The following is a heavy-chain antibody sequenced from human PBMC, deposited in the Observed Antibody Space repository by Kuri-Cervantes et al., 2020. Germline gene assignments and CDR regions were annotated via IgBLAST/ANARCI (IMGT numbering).Heavy chain of an antibody. J-gene: IGHJ6*02. CDR1: GYTFTAYY. Sequence: ASVKVSCKASGYTFTAYYMHWVRQAPGQGPEWMGWINPNSCGTNYAQKFQGTVTMTRDTSISTAYMELSRLRSDDTAVYYCARDGVVVVVAATLLGEYYYGMDVWGQGTTVTVSS. V-gene: IGHV1-2*02. CDR2: INPNSCGT. CDR3: ARDGVVVVVAATLLGEYYYGMDV. D-gene: IGHD2-15*01.